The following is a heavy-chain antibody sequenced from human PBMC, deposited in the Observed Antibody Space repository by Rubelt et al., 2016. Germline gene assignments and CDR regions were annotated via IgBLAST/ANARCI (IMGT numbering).Heavy chain of an antibody. Sequence: QVQLQQSGPGLVKPAQTLSLTCAISGDSVSNTDAAWSWIRQSPSRGFEWLGKTYYRFKFVTDFSCTLKSRITIDPDSCKNQFSRLLNSGNPGDAAVYYCASDHGWGFDIWGQGTMVTVSS. CDR1: GDSVSNTDAA. CDR3: ASDHGWGFDI. J-gene: IGHJ3*02. V-gene: IGHV6-1*01. D-gene: IGHD1-26*01. CDR2: TYYRFKFVT.